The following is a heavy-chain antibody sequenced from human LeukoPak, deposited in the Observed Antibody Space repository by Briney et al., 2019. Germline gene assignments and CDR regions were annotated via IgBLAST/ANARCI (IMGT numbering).Heavy chain of an antibody. J-gene: IGHJ4*02. Sequence: GGALRLSCAASGFTFSNYAINLVRQAPGKGLEGVSAISGTGYNTYYADSVKGRFTISRDNSKNTVYLQINTLRAEDTAVYYCAKGSYGSPPRVDYWGQGTLVTVSS. CDR3: AKGSYGSPPRVDY. CDR2: ISGTGYNT. D-gene: IGHD6-13*01. CDR1: GFTFSNYA. V-gene: IGHV3-23*01.